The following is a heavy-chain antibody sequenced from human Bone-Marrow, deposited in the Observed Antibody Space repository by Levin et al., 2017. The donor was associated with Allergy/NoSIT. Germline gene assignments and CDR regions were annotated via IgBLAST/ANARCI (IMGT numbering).Heavy chain of an antibody. CDR1: GGSISSGGYS. Sequence: SETLSLTCAVSGGSISSGGYSWSWIRQPPGKGLEWIGYIYHSGSTYYNPSLKSRVTISVDRSKNQFSLKLSSVTAADTAVYYCARVYGDYYWYFDLWGRGTLVTVSS. D-gene: IGHD4-17*01. V-gene: IGHV4-30-2*01. J-gene: IGHJ2*01. CDR2: IYHSGST. CDR3: ARVYGDYYWYFDL.